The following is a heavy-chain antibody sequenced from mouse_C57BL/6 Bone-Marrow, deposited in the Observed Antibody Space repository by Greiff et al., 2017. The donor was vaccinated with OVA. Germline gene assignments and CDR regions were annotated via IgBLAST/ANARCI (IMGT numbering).Heavy chain of an antibody. D-gene: IGHD1-1*01. CDR3: ARSWTTVVEAMDY. V-gene: IGHV1-69*01. CDR2: IDPSDSYT. CDR1: GYTFTSYW. Sequence: QVQLQQPGAELVMPGASVKLSCKASGYTFTSYWMHWVKQRPGQGLEWIGEIDPSDSYTNSNQKFKGKSTLTVEKSSSTAYMQLSSLTSVDSAVYYGARSWTTVVEAMDYWGQGTSVTVSS. J-gene: IGHJ4*01.